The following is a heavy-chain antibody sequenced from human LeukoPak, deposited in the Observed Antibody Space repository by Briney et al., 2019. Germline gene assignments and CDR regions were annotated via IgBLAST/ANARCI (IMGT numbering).Heavy chain of an antibody. CDR2: ISSSSSYI. Sequence: GSLRLSCAASGFTFSSFAMSWVRQAPGEGLEGVSSISSSSSYIYYADSVKGRFTISRDNAKNSLYLQMNSLRAEDTAVYYCARDKVGSYFGAGYWGQGTLVTVSS. D-gene: IGHD1-26*01. CDR3: ARDKVGSYFGAGY. J-gene: IGHJ4*02. V-gene: IGHV3-21*01. CDR1: GFTFSSFA.